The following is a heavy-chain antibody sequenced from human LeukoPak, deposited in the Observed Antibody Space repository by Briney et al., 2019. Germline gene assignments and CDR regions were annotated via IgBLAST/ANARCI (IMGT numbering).Heavy chain of an antibody. Sequence: ASVKVSCKASGYTFTSYDINWVRQATGQGLEWMGWMNPNSGNTGYAQKFQGRATMTRNTSISTAYMELSRLRSEDTAVYYCARVILVRGVIHYYYYGMDVWGQGTTVTVSS. J-gene: IGHJ6*02. CDR2: MNPNSGNT. CDR3: ARVILVRGVIHYYYYGMDV. CDR1: GYTFTSYD. D-gene: IGHD3-10*01. V-gene: IGHV1-8*01.